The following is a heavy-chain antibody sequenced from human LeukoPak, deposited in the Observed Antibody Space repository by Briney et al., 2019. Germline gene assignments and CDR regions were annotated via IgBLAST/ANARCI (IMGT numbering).Heavy chain of an antibody. Sequence: SETLSLTCTVSGGSISTYYWSWIRQPPGKGLEWIGYIYYSGSTSYNPSLKSRVTISVDTSKNQFSLKLSSVTAADTAVYYCARSGYKYGADALDIWGQGTMVTVSS. CDR1: GGSISTYY. J-gene: IGHJ3*02. CDR3: ARSGYKYGADALDI. V-gene: IGHV4-59*01. D-gene: IGHD5-18*01. CDR2: IYYSGST.